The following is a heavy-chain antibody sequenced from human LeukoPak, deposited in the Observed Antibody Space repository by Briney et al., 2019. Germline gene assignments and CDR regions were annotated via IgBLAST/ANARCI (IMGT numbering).Heavy chain of an antibody. CDR1: GFTFSSYA. CDR2: ISYDGSNK. CDR3: AKDGAWLRFDD. J-gene: IGHJ4*02. Sequence: GGSLRLSCAASGFTFSSYAMHWVRQAPGKGLEWVAVISYDGSNKYYADSVKGRFTISRDNSKNTLYLQMKNLRAEDTAVYYCAKDGAWLRFDDWGQGILVTVSS. V-gene: IGHV3-30*04. D-gene: IGHD5-12*01.